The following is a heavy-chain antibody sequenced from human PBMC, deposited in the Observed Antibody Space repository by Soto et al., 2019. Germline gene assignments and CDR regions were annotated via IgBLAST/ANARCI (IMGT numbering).Heavy chain of an antibody. CDR3: ARRDSGYADYMDV. V-gene: IGHV4-31*03. CDR1: GGSISSGGYY. J-gene: IGHJ6*03. Sequence: QVQLQESGPGLVKPSQTLSLTCTVSGGSISSGGYYWSWIRQHPGKGLEWIGYIYYSGSTYYNPSLKSRVTISVDTSKNQSSLKLSSVTAADTAVYYCARRDSGYADYMDVWGKGTTVTVSS. CDR2: IYYSGST. D-gene: IGHD5-12*01.